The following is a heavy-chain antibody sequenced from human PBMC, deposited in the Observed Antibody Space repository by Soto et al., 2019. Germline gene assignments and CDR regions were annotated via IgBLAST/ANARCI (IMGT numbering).Heavy chain of an antibody. V-gene: IGHV3-21*01. CDR2: ISNSGSYI. CDR1: GFTFSSYS. CDR3: ARFTYYDFWSTNGYHGIDV. Sequence: PGGSLRLSCAASGFTFSSYSMNWVRQAPGKGLEWVAVISNSGSYIYYADSVKGRFTISRDNPKNTLYLQMNSLRAEDTAVYYCARFTYYDFWSTNGYHGIDVWGQGTPVTVSS. D-gene: IGHD3-3*01. J-gene: IGHJ6*02.